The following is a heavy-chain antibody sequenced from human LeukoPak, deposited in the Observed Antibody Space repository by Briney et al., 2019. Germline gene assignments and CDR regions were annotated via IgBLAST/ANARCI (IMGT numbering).Heavy chain of an antibody. J-gene: IGHJ3*02. D-gene: IGHD2-8*01. CDR2: ISSSGSTI. CDR1: GFTFSSYE. V-gene: IGHV3-48*03. Sequence: GGSLRLSCAASGFTFSSYEMNWVRQAPGKGLEWVSYISSSGSTIYYADSVKGRFTFSRDNAKNSLYLQMNSLRAEDTAVYYCARKYRTNGVCYGLDAFDIWGQGTMVTVSS. CDR3: ARKYRTNGVCYGLDAFDI.